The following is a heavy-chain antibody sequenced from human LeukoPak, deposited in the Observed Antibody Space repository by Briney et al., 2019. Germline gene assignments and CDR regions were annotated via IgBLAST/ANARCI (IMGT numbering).Heavy chain of an antibody. CDR3: ARSPVVPAAHNWFDP. CDR2: MSPNNGKT. CDR1: GYTFTNFD. J-gene: IGHJ5*02. D-gene: IGHD2-2*01. Sequence: GASVKVSCKASGYTFTNFDINWVRQATGQGLEWMGRMSPNNGKTDYAQKFQGRVTITRDTSINTVYMELSSLRSEDTAVYYCARSPVVPAAHNWFDPWGQGTLVTVSS. V-gene: IGHV1-8*03.